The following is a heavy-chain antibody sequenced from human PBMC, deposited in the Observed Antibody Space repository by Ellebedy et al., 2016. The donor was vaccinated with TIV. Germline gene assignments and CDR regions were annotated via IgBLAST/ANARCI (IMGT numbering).Heavy chain of an antibody. CDR1: GFTFSSYA. Sequence: PGGSLRLSCAASGFTFSSYAMNWVRQAPGKGLEWVAVISYDGSKKYHVDSVKGRFTISRDNSKNTLYLQMNSLRAEDMAIYYCAKPPEQWLIHTGLDSWGQGTLVTVAS. D-gene: IGHD6-19*01. CDR3: AKPPEQWLIHTGLDS. J-gene: IGHJ4*02. V-gene: IGHV3-30*18. CDR2: ISYDGSKK.